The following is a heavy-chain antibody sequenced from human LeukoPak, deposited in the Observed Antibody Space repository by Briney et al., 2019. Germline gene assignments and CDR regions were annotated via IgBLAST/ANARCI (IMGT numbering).Heavy chain of an antibody. CDR2: ISAYNGNT. CDR1: GYTFTSYG. V-gene: IGHV1-18*04. CDR3: AREYCSGSSCYDVDY. J-gene: IGHJ4*02. D-gene: IGHD2-15*01. Sequence: GASVKVSCKAAGYTFTSYGISWVRQAPGQGLEGMGWISAYNGNTNYAKKLQGRVTMTTDTSTSTAYMELRSLRSDDTAVYYCAREYCSGSSCYDVDYWGQGTLVTVSS.